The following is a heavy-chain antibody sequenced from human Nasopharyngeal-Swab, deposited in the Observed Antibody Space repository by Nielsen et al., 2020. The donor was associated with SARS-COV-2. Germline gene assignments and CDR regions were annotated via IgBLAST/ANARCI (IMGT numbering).Heavy chain of an antibody. CDR1: GYSFTNYW. Sequence: GSLRLSCTGSGYSFTNYWIGWVRQMPGKGLEWMGIIFPADSDTRYSPSFQGQVTISADKSISTTYLQWSSLQASDTAMYYCARQGGEVRDTALDYWGQGTLVTVSS. D-gene: IGHD5-18*01. V-gene: IGHV5-51*01. J-gene: IGHJ4*02. CDR3: ARQGGEVRDTALDY. CDR2: IFPADSDT.